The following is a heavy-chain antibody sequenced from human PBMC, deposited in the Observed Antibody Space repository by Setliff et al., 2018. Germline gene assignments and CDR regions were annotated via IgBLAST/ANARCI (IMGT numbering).Heavy chain of an antibody. V-gene: IGHV1-8*01. D-gene: IGHD3-22*01. CDR3: ARAPAYVGNLMVVVTTEGYYFDS. CDR2: MNPNSGNT. J-gene: IGHJ4*02. Sequence: AASVKVSCKASGATFTSYDINWVRQATGQGLEWMGWMNPNSGNTGYAQKFHGRVTMTRNTSISTAYMELNSLRSEDTAVYFCARAPAYVGNLMVVVTTEGYYFDSWGQGTLVTVSS. CDR1: GATFTSYD.